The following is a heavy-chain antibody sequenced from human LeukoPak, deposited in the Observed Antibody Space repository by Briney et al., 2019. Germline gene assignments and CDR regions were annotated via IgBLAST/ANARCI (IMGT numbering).Heavy chain of an antibody. CDR2: TYYRSKWYK. Sequence: KQSQTLSLTCAISGDIVSSNSATWNWIRQSSSRGLEWLGRTYYRSKWYKYYAVSVKGRITINPDTSKNQFSLQLNSVTPEDTAVYYCARGPSYFQHWGQGTLVTVSS. CDR3: ARGPSYFQH. CDR1: GDIVSSNSAT. V-gene: IGHV6-1*01. J-gene: IGHJ1*01.